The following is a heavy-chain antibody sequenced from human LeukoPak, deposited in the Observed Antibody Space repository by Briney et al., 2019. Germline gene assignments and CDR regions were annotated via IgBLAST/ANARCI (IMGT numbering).Heavy chain of an antibody. Sequence: ASVKVSCKASGYTFTSYAMNWVRQAPGQGLEWMGWINTNTGNPTYAQGFTGRFVFSLDTSVSTAYLQISSLKAEDTAVYYCARDPSPGGNYYGDFDYRGQGTLVTVSS. D-gene: IGHD1-26*01. CDR2: INTNTGNP. CDR3: ARDPSPGGNYYGDFDY. J-gene: IGHJ4*02. CDR1: GYTFTSYA. V-gene: IGHV7-4-1*02.